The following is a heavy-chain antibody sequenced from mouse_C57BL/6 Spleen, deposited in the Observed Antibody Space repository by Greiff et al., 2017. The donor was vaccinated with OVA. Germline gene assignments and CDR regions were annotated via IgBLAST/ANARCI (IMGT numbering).Heavy chain of an antibody. CDR2: INYDGSST. J-gene: IGHJ4*01. D-gene: IGHD2-4*01. Sequence: EVQLMESEGGLVQPGSSMKLSCTASGFTFSDYYMAWVRQVPEKGLEWVANINYDGSSTYYLDSLKSRFIISRDNAKNILYLQMSSLKSEDTATYYCAKIYYDYDGNYAMDYWGQGTSVTVSS. V-gene: IGHV5-16*01. CDR1: GFTFSDYY. CDR3: AKIYYDYDGNYAMDY.